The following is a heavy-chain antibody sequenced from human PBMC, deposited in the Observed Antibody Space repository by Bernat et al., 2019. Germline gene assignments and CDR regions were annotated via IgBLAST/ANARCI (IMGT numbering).Heavy chain of an antibody. Sequence: QVQLVQSGAEVKKPGASVKVSCKASGYTFTGYYMHWVRQAPGQGLEWMGWINPNSGGTNYAQKFQGRVTMTRDTSNSTAYMELSRLRSDDTAVYYCARDGSIARLVARWELPYIDYWGQGTLVTVSS. CDR3: ARDGSIARLVARWELPYIDY. V-gene: IGHV1-2*02. CDR2: INPNSGGT. CDR1: GYTFTGYY. D-gene: IGHD1-26*01. J-gene: IGHJ4*02.